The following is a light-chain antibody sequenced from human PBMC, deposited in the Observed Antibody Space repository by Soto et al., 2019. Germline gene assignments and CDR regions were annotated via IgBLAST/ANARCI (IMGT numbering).Light chain of an antibody. CDR3: QQYNNWPIT. CDR1: QRVSSN. J-gene: IGKJ5*01. CDR2: GAS. Sequence: EIVVTQSPATLSVSPVERATLSCRASQRVSSNLAWYQQKPGQAPRLLIYGASTRATGIPARFSGSGSGTEFTLTISSLQSEDFAVYYCQQYNNWPITFGQGTRLEIK. V-gene: IGKV3-15*01.